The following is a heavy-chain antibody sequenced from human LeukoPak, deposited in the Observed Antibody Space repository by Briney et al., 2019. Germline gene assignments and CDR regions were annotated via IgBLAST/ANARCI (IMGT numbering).Heavy chain of an antibody. CDR2: INPNSGGT. Sequence: GASVKVSCKASGYTFTGYYMHWVRQAPGQGLEWMGWINPNSGGTNYAQKFQGRVTMTRDTSISTAYMKLSRLRSDDTAVYYCARVMLGSYYSDAFDIWGQATMVTVSS. CDR1: GYTFTGYY. D-gene: IGHD1-26*01. J-gene: IGHJ3*02. V-gene: IGHV1-2*02. CDR3: ARVMLGSYYSDAFDI.